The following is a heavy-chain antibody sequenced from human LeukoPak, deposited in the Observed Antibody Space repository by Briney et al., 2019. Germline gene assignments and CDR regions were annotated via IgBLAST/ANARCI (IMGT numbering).Heavy chain of an antibody. D-gene: IGHD3-22*01. V-gene: IGHV3-7*01. J-gene: IGHJ3*01. CDR3: ARDWLAGNPYHAFDL. CDR2: IKEEGSGE. CDR1: GFTFSSYW. Sequence: GGSLRLSCAASGFTFSSYWMTWVRQAPGKGLECVANIKEEGSGEYYVDSVKGRFSISRDNAKNSLHLQMNSLRAEDTAVYYCARDWLAGNPYHAFDLWGKGTMVTVSS.